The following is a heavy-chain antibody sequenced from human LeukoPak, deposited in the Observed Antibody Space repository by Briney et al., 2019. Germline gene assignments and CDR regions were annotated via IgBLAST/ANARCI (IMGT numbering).Heavy chain of an antibody. J-gene: IGHJ3*02. CDR2: ISGPRTTI. Sequence: GGSLRLSCAASGFTFSTYPMNWVRQPPGKGLEWVSYISGPRTTIYYADSVKGRFTISRDNTRNSLYLQMNSLRAEDTAVYYCARDLYGDYEVGAFDIRGQGTMVTVSS. CDR3: ARDLYGDYEVGAFDI. CDR1: GFTFSTYP. V-gene: IGHV3-48*01. D-gene: IGHD4-17*01.